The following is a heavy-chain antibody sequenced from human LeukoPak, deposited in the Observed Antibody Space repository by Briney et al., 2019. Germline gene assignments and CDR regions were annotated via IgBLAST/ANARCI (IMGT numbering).Heavy chain of an antibody. V-gene: IGHV4-39*07. J-gene: IGHJ4*02. CDR2: MYYSGST. D-gene: IGHD3-3*01. CDR3: ARSSRGLGYDFPFDY. Sequence: SETLSLTCTVSGGSISTGGYYWGWIRQPPGKGLEWIGNMYYSGSTYDSPSLKSRITISLDTSKNQFSQKPSSLTAADTAVYYCARSSRGLGYDFPFDYWGQGTLVTVSS. CDR1: GGSISTGGYY.